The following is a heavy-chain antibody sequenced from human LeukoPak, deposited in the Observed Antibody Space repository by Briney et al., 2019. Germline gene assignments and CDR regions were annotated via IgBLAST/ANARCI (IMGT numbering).Heavy chain of an antibody. D-gene: IGHD6-13*01. V-gene: IGHV3-21*01. CDR2: ISSSSSYI. Sequence: GGSLRLSCAASGFTFSSYSMNWVRQAPGKGLEWVSSISSSSSYIYYADSVKGRFTISRDNAKNSLYLQMNSLRAEDTAVYYCARDLSPEQPLDYWGQGTLVTVSS. CDR3: ARDLSPEQPLDY. CDR1: GFTFSSYS. J-gene: IGHJ4*02.